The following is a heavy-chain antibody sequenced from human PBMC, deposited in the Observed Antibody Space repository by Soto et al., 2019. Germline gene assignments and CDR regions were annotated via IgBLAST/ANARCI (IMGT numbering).Heavy chain of an antibody. J-gene: IGHJ2*01. CDR1: GFTFDDYT. Sequence: GGSLRLSCAASGFTFDDYTMHWVRQAPGKGLEWVSLISWDGGSTYYADSVKGRFTISRDNAKNSLYLQMNSLRAEDTAVYYCARGGSLNWYFDLWGRGTLVTVSS. D-gene: IGHD1-26*01. V-gene: IGHV3-43*01. CDR3: ARGGSLNWYFDL. CDR2: ISWDGGST.